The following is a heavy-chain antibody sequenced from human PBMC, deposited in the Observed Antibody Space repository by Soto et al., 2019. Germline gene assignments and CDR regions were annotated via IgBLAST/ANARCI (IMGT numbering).Heavy chain of an antibody. CDR1: GFTISSYG. J-gene: IGHJ4*02. V-gene: IGHV3-33*01. CDR2: IWYDGSNK. CDR3: ARDGSSWNLLQYFDY. D-gene: IGHD6-13*01. Sequence: QVQLVESGGGVVQPGRSLRLSCAASGFTISSYGMHWVRQAPGKGLEWVAVIWYDGSNKYYADSVKGRFTISRDNSKNTLYLQMNSLRAEDTAVYYCARDGSSWNLLQYFDYWGQGTLVTVSS.